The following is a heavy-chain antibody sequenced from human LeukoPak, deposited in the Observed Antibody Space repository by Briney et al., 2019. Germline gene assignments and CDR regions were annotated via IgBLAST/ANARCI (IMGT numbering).Heavy chain of an antibody. D-gene: IGHD6-19*01. J-gene: IGHJ4*02. V-gene: IGHV3-48*03. Sequence: GGSLELSCAVSGFPFSFYEMNWVRQAPGKGLEWVSNIASSGRNIYYADSVKGRFSISRDNAKSSLYLQMNSLRVEDTAIYYCALLAVASDFDYWGQGALVTVSS. CDR2: IASSGRNI. CDR3: ALLAVASDFDY. CDR1: GFPFSFYE.